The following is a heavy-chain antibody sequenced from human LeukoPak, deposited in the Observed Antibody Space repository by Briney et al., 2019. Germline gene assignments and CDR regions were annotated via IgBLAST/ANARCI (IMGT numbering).Heavy chain of an antibody. Sequence: GTSVKVCCKASGYTFTGYYMHWVRQAPGQGLEWMGWINPNSGGTNYAQKFQGRVTMTRDTSISTAYMELSRLRSDDTAVYYCARATSGRYSFPFDYWGQGTLVTVSS. CDR2: INPNSGGT. J-gene: IGHJ4*02. CDR3: ARATSGRYSFPFDY. V-gene: IGHV1-2*02. D-gene: IGHD1-26*01. CDR1: GYTFTGYY.